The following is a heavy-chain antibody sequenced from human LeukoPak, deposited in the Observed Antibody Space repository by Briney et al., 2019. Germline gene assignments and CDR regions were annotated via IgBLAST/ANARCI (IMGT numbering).Heavy chain of an antibody. CDR2: IYYSGST. Sequence: SETLSLTCTVSGGSISSHYWSWIRQPPGKGLEWIGYIYYSGSTNYNPSLKSRVTISVDTSENQFFLKLSSVTAADTAVYYCARYQNYYDSSGYYSTFDYWGQGTLVTVSS. D-gene: IGHD3-22*01. V-gene: IGHV4-59*11. CDR1: GGSISSHY. J-gene: IGHJ4*02. CDR3: ARYQNYYDSSGYYSTFDY.